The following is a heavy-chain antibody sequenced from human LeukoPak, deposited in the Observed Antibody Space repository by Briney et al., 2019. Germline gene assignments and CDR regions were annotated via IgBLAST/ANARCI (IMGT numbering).Heavy chain of an antibody. J-gene: IGHJ5*02. CDR3: ARDRGGMVRGVNNWFDP. V-gene: IGHV3-7*01. D-gene: IGHD3-10*01. Sequence: GSLRLSCAASGFTFSSYWMSWVRQAPGKGLEGVANIKQDGSEKYYVDSVKGRFTISRDNAKNSLYLQMNSLRAEDTAVYYCARDRGGMVRGVNNWFDPWGQGTLVTVSS. CDR2: IKQDGSEK. CDR1: GFTFSSYW.